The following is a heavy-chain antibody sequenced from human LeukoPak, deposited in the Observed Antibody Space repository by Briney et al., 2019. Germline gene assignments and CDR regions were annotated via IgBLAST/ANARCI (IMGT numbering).Heavy chain of an antibody. CDR1: GGSFCGYY. J-gene: IGHJ6*03. V-gene: IGHV4-34*01. CDR2: INHSGST. CDR3: ARGGQGYYYYYYMDV. Sequence: SETLSLICAVYGGSFCGYYWSWIRQPPGKGVEWIGEINHSGSTNHNPSLKSRVTIPVATSKNQFSLKLSSVTAADTAVYYCARGGQGYYYYYYMDVWGKGTTVTVSS.